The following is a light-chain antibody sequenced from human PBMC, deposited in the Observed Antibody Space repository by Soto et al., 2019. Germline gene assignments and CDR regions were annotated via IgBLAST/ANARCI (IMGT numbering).Light chain of an antibody. CDR3: QQYGSSPT. CDR1: QIVSSSY. Sequence: EIVLTQSPGTLSLSPVERATLSCRASQIVSSSYLAWYQQKPGQAPSLLVYAASSRATGIPDRFSGSGSGTDFTLTISRLEPEDFAVYYCQQYGSSPTFGGGTKVDIK. CDR2: AAS. J-gene: IGKJ4*01. V-gene: IGKV3-20*01.